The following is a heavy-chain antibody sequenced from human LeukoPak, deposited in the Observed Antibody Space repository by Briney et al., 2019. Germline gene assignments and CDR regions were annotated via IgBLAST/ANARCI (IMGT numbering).Heavy chain of an antibody. D-gene: IGHD1-1*01. V-gene: IGHV4-31*03. Sequence: SETLSLTCTVSGGSISSGGYYWSWIRQHPGKGLEWIGYIYYSGSTYYNPSLKSRVTISIDTSKNQFSLKLSSVTAADTAVYYCARDNDHGAYYWGQGTLVTVSS. CDR2: IYYSGST. CDR1: GGSISSGGYY. CDR3: ARDNDHGAYY. J-gene: IGHJ4*02.